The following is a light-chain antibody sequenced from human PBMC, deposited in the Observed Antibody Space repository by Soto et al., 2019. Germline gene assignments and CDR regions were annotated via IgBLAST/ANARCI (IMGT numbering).Light chain of an antibody. CDR1: QGSGDT. J-gene: IGKJ4*01. Sequence: EVVLTQSPATLSVSPGEGVTLSCRASQGSGDTVAWYQHKPGQTPRLLIDDTSARATGGPARFSGSKAAPEFTLTSNSLQSEDFAIYYCQRYNNGPLTFGGGTKVDIK. CDR3: QRYNNGPLT. CDR2: DTS. V-gene: IGKV3-15*01.